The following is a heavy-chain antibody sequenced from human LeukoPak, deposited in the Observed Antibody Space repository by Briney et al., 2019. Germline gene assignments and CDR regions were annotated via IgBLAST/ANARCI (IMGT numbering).Heavy chain of an antibody. D-gene: IGHD6-19*01. J-gene: IGHJ6*02. CDR3: ARQKGSRAVVYYYGMDV. CDR2: IYYSGST. CDR1: GGSISSYY. Sequence: PSETLSLTCTVSGGSISSYYWSWIRQPPGKGLEWIGYIYYSGSTNYNPSLKSRVTISVDTSKNQFSLKLSSVTAADTAVYYCARQKGSRAVVYYYGMDVWGQGTTVTVS. V-gene: IGHV4-59*08.